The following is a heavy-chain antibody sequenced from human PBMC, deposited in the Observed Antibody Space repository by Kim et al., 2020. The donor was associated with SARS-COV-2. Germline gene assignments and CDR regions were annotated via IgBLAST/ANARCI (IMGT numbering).Heavy chain of an antibody. CDR3: ARVAGRIAVAGTFDY. J-gene: IGHJ4*02. Sequence: PSLKSRVTISVDTSKNQFSLKLSSVTAADTAVYYCARVAGRIAVAGTFDYWGQGTLVTVSS. V-gene: IGHV4-39*07. D-gene: IGHD6-19*01.